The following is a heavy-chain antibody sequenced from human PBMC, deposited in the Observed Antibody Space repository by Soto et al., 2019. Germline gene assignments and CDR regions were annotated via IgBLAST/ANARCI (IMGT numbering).Heavy chain of an antibody. D-gene: IGHD1-1*01. Sequence: SETLSLTWAVSGGSVSSGGYAWNWIRQPPGKGREWIGHIYQRRRTQYNPSLTGRVAFSLDDSSNQFTLRLSSATAADTAVYYCATRLTPRYFDHWAQGTLVTVSS. CDR1: GGSVSSGGYA. J-gene: IGHJ4*02. V-gene: IGHV4-30-2*01. CDR3: ATRLTPRYFDH. CDR2: IYQRRRT.